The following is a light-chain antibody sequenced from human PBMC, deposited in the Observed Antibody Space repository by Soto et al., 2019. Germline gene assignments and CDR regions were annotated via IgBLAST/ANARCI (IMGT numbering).Light chain of an antibody. CDR3: MQGTHWPWT. Sequence: DVVVPQSPLSLPVTLGQPASISCRSSPSLLQSDGNTYLSWFQQRPGQSPRRLIYEVFNRDSGVPDRFSGSGSGTDFTLKISRVEAEDIGTYYCMQGTHWPWTFGQGTKVEIK. CDR1: PSLLQSDGNTY. CDR2: EVF. V-gene: IGKV2-30*02. J-gene: IGKJ1*01.